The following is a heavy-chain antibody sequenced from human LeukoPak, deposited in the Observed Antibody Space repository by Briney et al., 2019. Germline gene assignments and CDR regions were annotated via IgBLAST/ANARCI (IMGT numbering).Heavy chain of an antibody. CDR2: IYSGGST. CDR3: ARGYDVYNFFDY. CDR1: GFSFSTYW. Sequence: GGSLRLSCAASGFSFSTYWMAWLRQAPGKGLEWVSVIYSGGSTYYADSVKGRFTISRDNSKNTLYLQMNSLRAEDTAVYYCARGYDVYNFFDYWGQGTLVTASS. J-gene: IGHJ4*02. V-gene: IGHV3-66*01. D-gene: IGHD5-24*01.